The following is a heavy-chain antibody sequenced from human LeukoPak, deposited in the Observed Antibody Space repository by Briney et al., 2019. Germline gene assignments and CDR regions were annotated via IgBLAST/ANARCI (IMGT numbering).Heavy chain of an antibody. CDR3: AKARAYPKPFDY. CDR1: GFTFSDSY. CDR2: ISTYATTI. Sequence: GGSLRLSCAASGFTFSDSYMSWIRRTPGKGLEWLSCISTYATTIYYADSVKGRFTISRDNAKNSLYLQMNSLRAEDTAVYFCAKARAYPKPFDYWGQGTLVTVSS. D-gene: IGHD3-16*01. J-gene: IGHJ4*02. V-gene: IGHV3-11*04.